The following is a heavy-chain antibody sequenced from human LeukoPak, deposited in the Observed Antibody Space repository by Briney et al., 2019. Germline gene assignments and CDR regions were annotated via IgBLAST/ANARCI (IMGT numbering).Heavy chain of an antibody. CDR3: AKSLSHSSSWYPSHFDY. Sequence: TGGSLRLSCAASGFTFSSYAMSWVRQAPGKGLEWVSAISGSGGSTYYADSVKGRFTISSDNSKNTLYLQMNSLRAEDTAVYYCAKSLSHSSSWYPSHFDYWGQGTLVTVSS. J-gene: IGHJ4*02. V-gene: IGHV3-23*01. D-gene: IGHD6-13*01. CDR1: GFTFSSYA. CDR2: ISGSGGST.